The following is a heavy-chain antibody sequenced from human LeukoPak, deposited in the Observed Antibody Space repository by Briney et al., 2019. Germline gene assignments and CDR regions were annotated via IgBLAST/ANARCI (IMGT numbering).Heavy chain of an antibody. D-gene: IGHD3-10*01. CDR1: GFTFSSYA. CDR3: AKEYGSGSYYYDY. CDR2: ISGSGGST. Sequence: GGSLRLSCAASGFTFSSYAVTWVRQAPGKGLEWVSAISGSGGSTYYADSVKGRFTISRDNSKNTLYLQMNSLRAEDTAVYYCAKEYGSGSYYYDYWGQATLVTVSS. V-gene: IGHV3-23*01. J-gene: IGHJ4*02.